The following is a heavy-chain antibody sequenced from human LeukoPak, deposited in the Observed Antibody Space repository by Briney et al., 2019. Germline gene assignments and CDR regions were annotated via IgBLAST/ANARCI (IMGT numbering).Heavy chain of an antibody. CDR1: GGTFSSYA. V-gene: IGHV1-69*05. J-gene: IGHJ4*02. CDR3: AREGGGYSYGRDYYDSSGYTFDY. CDR2: IIPIFGTA. Sequence: GASVKVSCKASGGTFSSYAISWVRQAPGQGLEWMGGIIPIFGTANYAQKFQGRVTIITDESTSTAYMELSSLRSEDTAVYYCAREGGGYSYGRDYYDSSGYTFDYWGQGTLVTVSS. D-gene: IGHD3-22*01.